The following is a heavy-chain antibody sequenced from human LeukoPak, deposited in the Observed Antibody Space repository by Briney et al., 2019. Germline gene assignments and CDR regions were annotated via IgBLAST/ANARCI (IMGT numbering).Heavy chain of an antibody. CDR2: INHSGST. J-gene: IGHJ4*02. Sequence: PSETLSLTCAVYGGSFSGYYWSWIRQPPGKGLEWIGEINHSGSTNYNPSLKSRVTISVDTSKNQFSLKLSSVTAADTAVYYCARPSSYGYNYWGQGTLVTVSS. CDR3: ARPSSYGYNY. V-gene: IGHV4-34*01. D-gene: IGHD5-18*01. CDR1: GGSFSGYY.